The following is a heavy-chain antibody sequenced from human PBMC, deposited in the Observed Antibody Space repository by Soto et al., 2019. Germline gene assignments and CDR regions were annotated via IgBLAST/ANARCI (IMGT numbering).Heavy chain of an antibody. V-gene: IGHV1-18*01. CDR2: ISAYNGNT. D-gene: IGHD6-6*01. Sequence: GASVKVSCKASGYTFTSYGISWVRQAPGQGLEWMGWISAYNGNTNYAQKLQGRVTMTTDTSTSTAYMELRSLRSDDTAVYYCARDGNSSPVLLHYYYYYGMDVWGQGTTVTVSS. CDR3: ARDGNSSPVLLHYYYYYGMDV. J-gene: IGHJ6*02. CDR1: GYTFTSYG.